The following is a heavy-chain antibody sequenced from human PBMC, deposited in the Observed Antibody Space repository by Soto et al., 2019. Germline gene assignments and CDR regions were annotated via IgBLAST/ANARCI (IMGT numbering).Heavy chain of an antibody. CDR3: ARKHSLDYIRWGLDP. J-gene: IGHJ5*02. Sequence: AASVKVSCKASGYPFSDDQIHWLRRAPGQGLEWMGRINPKSDDTNYAQKFQGRVTMTRDTSIDTAYLELTGLTSDDTATYYCARKHSLDYIRWGLDPWGQGTLVTVS. CDR2: INPKSDDT. CDR1: GYPFSDDQ. V-gene: IGHV1-2*02. D-gene: IGHD4-4*01.